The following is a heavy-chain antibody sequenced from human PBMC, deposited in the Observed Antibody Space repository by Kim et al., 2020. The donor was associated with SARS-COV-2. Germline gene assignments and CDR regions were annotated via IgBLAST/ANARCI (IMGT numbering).Heavy chain of an antibody. J-gene: IGHJ4*02. CDR1: GFTFSSYW. D-gene: IGHD5-18*01. CDR3: ARNPAQFGYSYDRGIDY. Sequence: GGSLRLSCAASGFTFSSYWMHWVRQAPGKGLVWVSRINSDGSSTSYADSVKGRFTISRDNAKNTLYLQMNSLRAEDTAVYYCARNPAQFGYSYDRGIDYWGQGTLVTVSS. CDR2: INSDGSST. V-gene: IGHV3-74*01.